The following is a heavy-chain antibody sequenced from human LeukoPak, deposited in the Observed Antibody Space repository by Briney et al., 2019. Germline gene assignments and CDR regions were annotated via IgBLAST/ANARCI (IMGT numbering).Heavy chain of an antibody. CDR1: GLTFSGSL. CDR3: ARDSGYDCFDY. D-gene: IGHD5-12*01. V-gene: IGHV3-7*03. CDR2: MNQDGSEK. J-gene: IGHJ4*02. Sequence: GWSLRLSCASSGLTFSGSLMAWVRQAPGKGGEGVANMNQDGSEKNYVDSVKGRFTISRDNAKNSLYLQMNSLRAEDTAVYYCARDSGYDCFDYWGQGTLVTVSS.